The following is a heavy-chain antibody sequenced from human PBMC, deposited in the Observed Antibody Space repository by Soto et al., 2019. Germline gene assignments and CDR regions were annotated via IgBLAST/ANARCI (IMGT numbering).Heavy chain of an antibody. Sequence: GGSLRLSCAASGFTFTNYAMSWVRQAPGKGLEWVSIISASGSGTHHEDSVKGRFTISRDNSKNMLYLQMNSLRVEDTAVYYCAKGGGSGWYPRVWFDPWGQGTLVTVSS. CDR3: AKGGGSGWYPRVWFDP. V-gene: IGHV3-23*01. D-gene: IGHD6-19*01. J-gene: IGHJ5*02. CDR1: GFTFTNYA. CDR2: ISASGSGT.